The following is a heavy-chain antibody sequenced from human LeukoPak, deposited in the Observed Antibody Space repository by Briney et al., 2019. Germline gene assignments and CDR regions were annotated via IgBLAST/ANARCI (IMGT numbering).Heavy chain of an antibody. D-gene: IGHD2-15*01. Sequence: ESLKISCKGSGYSFSSNWIGWVRQMPGKGLEWMGIIYPGDSDTRYSPSFQGQVTISADRSISTAYLQWSSLKASDTAMYYCARSSSRWYAIDYWGQGTLVTVSS. CDR3: ARSSSRWYAIDY. CDR1: GYSFSSNW. J-gene: IGHJ4*02. CDR2: IYPGDSDT. V-gene: IGHV5-51*01.